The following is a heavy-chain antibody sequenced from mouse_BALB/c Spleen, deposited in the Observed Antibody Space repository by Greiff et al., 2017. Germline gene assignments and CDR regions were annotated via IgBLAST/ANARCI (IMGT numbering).Heavy chain of an antibody. D-gene: IGHD2-4*01. J-gene: IGHJ2*01. Sequence: QVQLKQSGAELARPGASVKLSCKASGYTFTSYWMQWVKQRPGQGLEWIGAIYPGDGDTRYTQKFKGKATLTADKSSSTAYMQLSSLASEDSAVYYCAIYYDYDGYYFDYWGQGTTLTVSS. CDR2: IYPGDGDT. CDR1: GYTFTSYW. V-gene: IGHV1-87*01. CDR3: AIYYDYDGYYFDY.